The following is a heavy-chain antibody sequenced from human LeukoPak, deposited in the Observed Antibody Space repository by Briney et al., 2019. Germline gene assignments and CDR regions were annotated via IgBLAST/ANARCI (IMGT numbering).Heavy chain of an antibody. V-gene: IGHV3-23*01. CDR3: AKNGRGYSSDYFDY. D-gene: IGHD5-18*01. J-gene: IGHJ4*02. Sequence: PGGSLRLSCAASRFTFSSYAMSGVRQAPGKGLEWVSAISGSGGSTYYADSVKGRFTISRDNSKNTLYLQMNTLRAGDTAVYSCAKNGRGYSSDYFDYWGQGTLVTVSS. CDR2: ISGSGGST. CDR1: RFTFSSYA.